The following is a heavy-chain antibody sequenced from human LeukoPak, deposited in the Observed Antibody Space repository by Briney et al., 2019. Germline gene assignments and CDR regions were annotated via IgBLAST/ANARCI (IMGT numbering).Heavy chain of an antibody. CDR3: ARRVDSYWFFDY. Sequence: SLKISCRCSGYSLTNCWNRWVRQIPGKGLEWMGIIYPGDSDTRYIPSFQGQVTISADKSINTAYLQWSSLKASDTAMYYCARRVDSYWFFDYWGQGTLVTVSS. J-gene: IGHJ4*02. CDR1: GYSLTNCW. D-gene: IGHD1-26*01. V-gene: IGHV5-51*01. CDR2: IYPGDSDT.